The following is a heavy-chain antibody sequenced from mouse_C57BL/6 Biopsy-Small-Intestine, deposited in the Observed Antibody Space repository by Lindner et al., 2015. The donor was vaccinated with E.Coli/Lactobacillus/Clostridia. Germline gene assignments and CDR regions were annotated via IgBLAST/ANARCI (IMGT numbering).Heavy chain of an antibody. V-gene: IGHV14-1*01. CDR2: IDPEDGDT. D-gene: IGHD2-5*01. J-gene: IGHJ3*01. Sequence: VQLQESGAELVRPGASVKLSCTASGFNIKDYYVHWVKQRPEQGLEWIGRIDPEDGDTEYAPKFQGKATMTADTSSNTAYLHLSSLTSEDTAVYYCTTDSNYSWFAYWGQGTLVTVSA. CDR3: TTDSNYSWFAY. CDR1: GFNIKDYY.